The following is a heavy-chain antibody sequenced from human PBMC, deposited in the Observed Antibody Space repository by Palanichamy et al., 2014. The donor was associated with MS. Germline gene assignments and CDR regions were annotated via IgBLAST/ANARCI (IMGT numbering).Heavy chain of an antibody. J-gene: IGHJ6*02. CDR1: GFTFSDYY. CDR2: ISRSSSNT. CDR3: ARDRVGYCSGGSCYSDYYGMDV. D-gene: IGHD2-15*01. Sequence: QVQLVESGGGLVKPGGSLRLSCAASGFTFSDYYMSWIRQAPGKGPGWVSYISRSSSNTNYADSVKGRFTISRDNAKNSLYLQMNSLRAEDTALYYCARDRVGYCSGGSCYSDYYGMDVWGQGTTVTVSS. V-gene: IGHV3-11*06.